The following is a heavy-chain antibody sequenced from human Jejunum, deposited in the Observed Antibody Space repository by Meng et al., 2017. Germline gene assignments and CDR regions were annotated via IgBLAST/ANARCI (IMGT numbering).Heavy chain of an antibody. J-gene: IGHJ5*02. CDR1: GASISDNNW. Sequence: VQLQESGPGLVNPSGTLSLTCAVSGASISDNNWWSWVRQAPGKGLEWIGEIHHTGNINYNPSLKSRVTMSLDKPKNQFSLEVTSVTAADTAVYYCARDLLGPAIAATGWFDPWGQGTLVTVSS. V-gene: IGHV4-4*02. D-gene: IGHD6-13*01. CDR2: IHHTGNI. CDR3: ARDLLGPAIAATGWFDP.